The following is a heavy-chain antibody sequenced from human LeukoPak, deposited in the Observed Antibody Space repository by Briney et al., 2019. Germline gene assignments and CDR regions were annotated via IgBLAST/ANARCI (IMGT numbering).Heavy chain of an antibody. V-gene: IGHV4-59*01. J-gene: IGHJ4*02. D-gene: IGHD2-21*01. CDR3: ARATAYYCIDQ. CDR2: IYYSGST. CDR1: GGSLSSSY. Sequence: SETLSLTCTVSGGSLSSSYWSWIRQPPGKGLEWIGYIYYSGSTNYNPSLKSRVTISVDTSKNQFPLKLSSVTAADTAVYYCARATAYYCIDQWGQGTLVTVSS.